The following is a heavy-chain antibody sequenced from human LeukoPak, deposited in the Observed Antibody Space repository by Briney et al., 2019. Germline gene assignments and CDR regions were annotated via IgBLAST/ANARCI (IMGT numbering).Heavy chain of an antibody. V-gene: IGHV1-18*01. Sequence: ASVKVSCKASGYTFTSYDINWVRQAPGQGLEWMGWISAYNGNTKYTQKLQDRVTMTTDTSTSTAYMELKTLRSDDTAVYFCARAGYSRFVDDLDYWGQGTLVTVSS. D-gene: IGHD1-26*01. CDR1: GYTFTSYD. J-gene: IGHJ4*02. CDR3: ARAGYSRFVDDLDY. CDR2: ISAYNGNT.